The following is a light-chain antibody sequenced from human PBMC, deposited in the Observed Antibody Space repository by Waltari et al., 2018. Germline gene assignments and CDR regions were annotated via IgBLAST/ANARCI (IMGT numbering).Light chain of an antibody. CDR2: DAS. CDR1: QSVGRS. CDR3: QKYERLPAT. Sequence: EIALTQSPGTLSLSPGERATLSCRASQSVGRSLAWYQQKPGQAPRLLMYDASSRATGIPDRFSGSGSGTDFSLTISRLEPEDVAVYYCQKYERLPATFGQGTKVEIK. J-gene: IGKJ1*01. V-gene: IGKV3-20*01.